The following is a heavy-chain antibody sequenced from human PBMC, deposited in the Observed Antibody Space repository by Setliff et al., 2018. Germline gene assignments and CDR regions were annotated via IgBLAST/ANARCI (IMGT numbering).Heavy chain of an antibody. V-gene: IGHV5-51*01. CDR3: ARHGNYGDYSND. J-gene: IGHJ4*02. CDR2: IFPGDSDV. CDR1: GYSFTTYW. D-gene: IGHD4-17*01. Sequence: PGESLKISCKGSGYSFTTYWIDWVRQMPGKGLEWMGMIFPGDSDVRYSPSFQGQVTISAANSITTAYLQWSSLKASDTAMYYCARHGNYGDYSNDWGQGMLVTVSS.